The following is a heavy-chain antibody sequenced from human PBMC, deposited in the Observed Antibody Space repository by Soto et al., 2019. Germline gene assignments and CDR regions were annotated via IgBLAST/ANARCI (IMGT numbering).Heavy chain of an antibody. D-gene: IGHD6-6*01. CDR2: IIPIFGTA. V-gene: IGHV1-69*13. CDR3: ARDLGLGQLVLPVSV. J-gene: IGHJ6*02. Sequence: SVEVSCKXSGGTFSSYAISWVRQAPGQGLEWMGGIIPIFGTANYAQKFQGRVTITADESTSTAYMELSSLRSEDTAVYYCARDLGLGQLVLPVSVWGQGTTVTVSS. CDR1: GGTFSSYA.